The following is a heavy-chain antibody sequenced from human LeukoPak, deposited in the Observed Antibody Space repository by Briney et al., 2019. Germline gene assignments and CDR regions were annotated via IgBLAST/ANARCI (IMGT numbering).Heavy chain of an antibody. D-gene: IGHD2-15*01. V-gene: IGHV4-34*01. CDR1: GGSFSGYY. J-gene: IGHJ4*02. CDR2: INHSGST. CDR3: AREPRSPGGRGRPFDF. Sequence: KPSETLSLTCAVYGGSFSGYYWSWIRQPPGKGLEWIGEINHSGSTNYNPSLKSRVTISVDTSKNQFSLKLSSVTAADTAVYYCAREPRSPGGRGRPFDFWGQGTLVTVSS.